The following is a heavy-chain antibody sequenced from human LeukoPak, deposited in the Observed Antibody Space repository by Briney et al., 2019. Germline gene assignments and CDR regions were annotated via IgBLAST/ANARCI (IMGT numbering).Heavy chain of an antibody. J-gene: IGHJ4*02. Sequence: SQTQSLTCTVSGGSVSSENYYWTWIRQSAGKGLEWIGRIYISGSTNYNPSLKSRVTMSLDTSKNQFSLKLSSVTAADTAIYYCARSTSTWYRGFDYWGLGTLVTVSS. CDR2: IYISGST. CDR3: ARSTSTWYRGFDY. CDR1: GGSVSSENYY. D-gene: IGHD6-13*01. V-gene: IGHV4-61*02.